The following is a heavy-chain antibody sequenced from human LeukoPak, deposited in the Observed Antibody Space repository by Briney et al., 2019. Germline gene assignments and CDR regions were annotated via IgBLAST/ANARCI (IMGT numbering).Heavy chain of an antibody. V-gene: IGHV1-8*01. CDR3: ARAKGIVATIYYYYGMDV. J-gene: IGHJ6*02. D-gene: IGHD5-12*01. CDR2: MNPISGKT. CDR1: GDTLTSYD. Sequence: ASVKVSCKASGDTLTSYDINWVRQAPGQGLEWMGWMNPISGKTGYAQKFQGRVTMHRNTTISTAYMELSSLRSEDTAVYYCARAKGIVATIYYYYGMDVWGQGTTVTVSS.